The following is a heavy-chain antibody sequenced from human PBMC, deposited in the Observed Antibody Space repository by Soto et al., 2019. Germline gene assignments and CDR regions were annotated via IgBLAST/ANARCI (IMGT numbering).Heavy chain of an antibody. V-gene: IGHV3-30-3*01. CDR1: GFTFSSYA. CDR2: ISYDGSNK. J-gene: IGHJ6*02. Sequence: QVQLVESGGGVVQPGRSLRLSCAASGFTFSSYAMHWVRQAPGKGLEWVAVISYDGSNKYYADSVKGRFTISRDNSKNTXYXXMNSLRAEDTAVYYCARDLEVRGVTPHYYYYGMDVWGQGTTVTVSS. CDR3: ARDLEVRGVTPHYYYYGMDV. D-gene: IGHD3-10*01.